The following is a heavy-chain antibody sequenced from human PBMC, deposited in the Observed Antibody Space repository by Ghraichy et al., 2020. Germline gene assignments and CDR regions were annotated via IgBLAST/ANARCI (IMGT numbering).Heavy chain of an antibody. CDR1: GGSISSYY. D-gene: IGHD3-3*01. CDR2: IYYSGST. Sequence: SETLSLTCTVSGGSISSYYWSWIRQPPGKGLEWIGYIYYSGSTNYNPSLKSRVTISVDTSKNQFSLKLSSVTAADTAVYYCARDGTYDFWSGYYNDGARYGMDVWGQGTTVTVSS. V-gene: IGHV4-59*01. CDR3: ARDGTYDFWSGYYNDGARYGMDV. J-gene: IGHJ6*02.